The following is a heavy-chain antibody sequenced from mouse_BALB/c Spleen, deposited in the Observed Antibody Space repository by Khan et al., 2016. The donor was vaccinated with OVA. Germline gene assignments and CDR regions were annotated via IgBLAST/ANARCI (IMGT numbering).Heavy chain of an antibody. D-gene: IGHD1-1*01. CDR3: ALIYYYGSGVDY. CDR1: GYSFTDYN. V-gene: IGHV1S135*01. J-gene: IGHJ2*01. Sequence: VRLKESGPELVKPGASVTVSCKASGYSFTDYNMFWVQQSHGKSLEWIGYIYPYNGGNIYNQNITGKATFTVDKSSSTAIMQRNSLTSEDSVVYYCALIYYYGSGVDYWGQGTTVTVSS. CDR2: IYPYNGGN.